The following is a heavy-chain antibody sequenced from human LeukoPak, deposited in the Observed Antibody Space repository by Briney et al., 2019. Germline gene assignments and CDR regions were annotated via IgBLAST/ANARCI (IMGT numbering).Heavy chain of an antibody. J-gene: IGHJ4*02. CDR2: IKEDGGEK. CDR1: GFTFSNYW. V-gene: IGHV3-7*01. D-gene: IGHD3-22*01. CDR3: ARNDSPDY. Sequence: GGSLRLSCAVSGFTFSNYWMSWVRQAPGKGLEWVANIKEDGGEKNYVDSVKGRFTISRDNAKNSLFLQMNSLRAEDTAVYYCARNDSPDYWGQGTLVTVSS.